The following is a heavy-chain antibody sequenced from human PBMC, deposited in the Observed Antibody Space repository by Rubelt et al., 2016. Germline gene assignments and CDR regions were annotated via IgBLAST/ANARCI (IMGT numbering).Heavy chain of an antibody. CDR3: AGDYGSGSYRFDY. CDR2: IYYSGST. J-gene: IGHJ4*02. Sequence: QVQLQESGPGLVKPSETLSLTCPVSGGSMSTYSWSWIRQPPGKGLEWIGYIYYSGSTIYKPSLKSRVTISLDTSKNQFSLRLNAGTAADSAVYDCAGDYGSGSYRFDYGGTGTLVTVSS. D-gene: IGHD3-10*01. V-gene: IGHV4-59*01. CDR1: GGSMSTYS.